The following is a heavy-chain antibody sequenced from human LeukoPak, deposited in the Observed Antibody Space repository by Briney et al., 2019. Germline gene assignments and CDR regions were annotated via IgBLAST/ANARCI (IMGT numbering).Heavy chain of an antibody. Sequence: GASVKVSCKASGGTFSSYAISWVRQAPGQGLEWMGGIIPVFGTANYAQKFQGRVTITVDKSTSTAYMELSSLRSEDTAVYYCARAYYYDSSWYYYYYYMDVWGKGTTVTVSS. CDR3: ARAYYYDSSWYYYYYYMDV. CDR1: GGTFSSYA. CDR2: IIPVFGTA. J-gene: IGHJ6*03. V-gene: IGHV1-69*06. D-gene: IGHD3-22*01.